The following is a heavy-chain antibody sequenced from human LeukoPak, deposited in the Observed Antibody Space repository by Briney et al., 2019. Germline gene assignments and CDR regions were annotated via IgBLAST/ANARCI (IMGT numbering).Heavy chain of an antibody. CDR1: GYTFTSYD. J-gene: IGHJ5*02. Sequence: ASVKVSCKASGYTFTSYDINWVRQATGQGLEWMGWMNPNSGNTGYAQKFQGRVTTTGNTSISTAYMELSSLRSEDTAVYYCARVFADPNWFDPWGQGTLVTVSS. CDR3: ARVFADPNWFDP. CDR2: MNPNSGNT. V-gene: IGHV1-8*01. D-gene: IGHD3-3*01.